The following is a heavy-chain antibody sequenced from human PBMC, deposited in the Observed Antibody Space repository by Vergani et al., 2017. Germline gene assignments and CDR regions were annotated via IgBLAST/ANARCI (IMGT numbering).Heavy chain of an antibody. D-gene: IGHD3-10*01. CDR2: ISSSGSP. CDR1: GDSISRIHYY. Sequence: QLQLQESGPGLVKPSETLSLSCRVSGDSISRIHYYWGFIRQPPGKGLEWIGSISSSGSPYYNPTLKSRLAFSVDPSKNLFSLRLKSVTATDTGMYYCARPVGPSAIADGYHVWGQGTMVTVS. V-gene: IGHV4-39*02. CDR3: ARPVGPSAIADGYHV. J-gene: IGHJ3*01.